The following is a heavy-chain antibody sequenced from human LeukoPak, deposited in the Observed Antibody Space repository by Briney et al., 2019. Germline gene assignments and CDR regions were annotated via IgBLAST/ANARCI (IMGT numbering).Heavy chain of an antibody. CDR2: INSDGSST. CDR1: GFTFSSYW. J-gene: IGHJ4*02. Sequence: GGSRRLSCAASGFTFSSYWMHWVRQAPGKGLVWVSRINSDGSSTSYADSVKGRFTISRDNAKNTLYLQMNSLRAEDTAVYYCARGYGDYVPRRGFIDYWGQGTLVTVSS. V-gene: IGHV3-74*01. D-gene: IGHD4-17*01. CDR3: ARGYGDYVPRRGFIDY.